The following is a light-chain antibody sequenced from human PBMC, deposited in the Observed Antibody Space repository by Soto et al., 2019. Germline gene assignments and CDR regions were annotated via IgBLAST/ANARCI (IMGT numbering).Light chain of an antibody. V-gene: IGKV3-20*01. CDR2: GAF. CDR3: QQYGDSPWT. J-gene: IGKJ1*01. Sequence: VFTQSPDSLSLSPGERATLSCRASQYISTKLAWYQQKPGQAPRLLFSGAFNRATDTPDRFSGSGSGTDFTLIISGVEAEDFAMYYCQQYGDSPWTFGQGTKVDIK. CDR1: QYISTK.